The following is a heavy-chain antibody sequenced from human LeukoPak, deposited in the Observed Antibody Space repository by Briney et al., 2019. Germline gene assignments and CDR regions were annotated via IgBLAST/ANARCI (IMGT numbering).Heavy chain of an antibody. J-gene: IGHJ3*02. CDR2: KYYSGSA. CDR1: GVSVSDGRYY. CDR3: ATPYCSGISCLDVFNM. Sequence: PSETLSLTCNVSGVSVSDGRYYWTWIRQHPGKGLEGIGYKYYSGSAKYNPSLKSRLTISIDTSKNQFSLQLSSVTAADTATYYCATPYCSGISCLDVFNMWGKGTRVTVSS. D-gene: IGHD2-2*01. V-gene: IGHV4-31*03.